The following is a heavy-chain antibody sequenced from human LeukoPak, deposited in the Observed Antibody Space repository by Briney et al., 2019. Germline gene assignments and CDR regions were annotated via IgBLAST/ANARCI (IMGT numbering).Heavy chain of an antibody. CDR1: GCTFNGSA. D-gene: IGHD5-18*01. CDR2: IRSKANSYAT. V-gene: IGHV3-73*01. CDR3: TRRPGYSYPFDY. J-gene: IGHJ4*02. Sequence: GGSLKLSCAASGCTFNGSAMHWVRQASGKGLEWVGRIRSKANSYATAYAASVKGRFTISRDDSKNTAYLQMNSLKTEDTAVYYCTRRPGYSYPFDYWGQGTLVTVSS.